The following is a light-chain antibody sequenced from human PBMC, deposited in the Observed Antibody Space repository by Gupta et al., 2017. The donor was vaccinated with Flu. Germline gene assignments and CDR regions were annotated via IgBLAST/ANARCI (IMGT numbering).Light chain of an antibody. V-gene: IGLV2-11*03. CDR2: GVT. Sequence: PGQSVSISCTGTNSDVGAYDFVSWYPQHPTKAPKLLIYGVTKRPSGVPDRFSGSKSGNTASLTISGLQPDDEASYYCCSSSGTTQVFGTGT. CDR3: CSSSGTTQV. CDR1: NSDVGAYDF. J-gene: IGLJ1*01.